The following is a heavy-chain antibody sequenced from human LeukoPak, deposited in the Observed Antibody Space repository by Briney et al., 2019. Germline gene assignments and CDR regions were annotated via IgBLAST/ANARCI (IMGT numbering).Heavy chain of an antibody. CDR3: ARENILTGYYSID. V-gene: IGHV3-53*01. Sequence: PGGSLRLSCAASGFTVSSNYMSWVRQAPGKGLEWVSVIYSGGSTYYADSVKGRFTISRDNSENTLYLQMNSLRAEGTAVYYCARENILTGYYSIDWGQGTLVTVSS. D-gene: IGHD3-9*01. CDR1: GFTVSSNY. CDR2: IYSGGST. J-gene: IGHJ4*02.